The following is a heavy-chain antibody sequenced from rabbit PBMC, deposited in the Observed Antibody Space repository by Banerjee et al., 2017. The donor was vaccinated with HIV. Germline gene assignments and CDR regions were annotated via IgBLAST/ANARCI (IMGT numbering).Heavy chain of an antibody. V-gene: IGHV1S40*01. J-gene: IGHJ4*01. CDR3: ARWNYAGDL. D-gene: IGHD4-2*01. Sequence: YYANWAKGRFTISKTSSTTVTLQMTSLTAADTATYFCARWNYAGDLWGPGTLVTVS.